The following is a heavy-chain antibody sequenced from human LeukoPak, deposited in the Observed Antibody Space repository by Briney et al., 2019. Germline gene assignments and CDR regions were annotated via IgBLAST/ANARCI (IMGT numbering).Heavy chain of an antibody. CDR3: AKKFRVGGSYDY. CDR1: GFTFSSYA. J-gene: IGHJ4*02. V-gene: IGHV3-23*01. CDR2: ISGSGGST. Sequence: GGSLRLSCAASGFTFSSYAMSWVRQAPGKGLEWVSAISGSGGSTYYADSVKGRFTISRDNSKDTLYLQMNSLRAEDTAVYYCAKKFRVGGSYDYWGQGTLVTVSS. D-gene: IGHD1-26*01.